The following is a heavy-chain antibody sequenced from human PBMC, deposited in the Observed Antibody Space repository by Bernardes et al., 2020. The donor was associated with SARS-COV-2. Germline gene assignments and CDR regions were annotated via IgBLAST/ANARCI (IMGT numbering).Heavy chain of an antibody. V-gene: IGHV4-4*02. Sequence: SETLSLTCAVSGGSISSSNWWSWVRQPPGKGLEWIGEIYHSGSTNYNPSLKSRVTISVDKSKNQFSLKLSSVTAADTAVYYCAREVVVPAAIGGPLLYYYGMDVWGQGTTVTVSS. CDR3: AREVVVPAAIGGPLLYYYGMDV. CDR2: IYHSGST. D-gene: IGHD2-2*01. CDR1: GGSISSSNW. J-gene: IGHJ6*02.